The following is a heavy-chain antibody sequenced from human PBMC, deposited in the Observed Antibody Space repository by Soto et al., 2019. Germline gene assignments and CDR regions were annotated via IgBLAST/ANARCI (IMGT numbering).Heavy chain of an antibody. CDR2: IYYSGST. Sequence: SETLSLTCTVSGGSVSSGSYYWSWIRQPPGKGLEWIGYIYYSGSTNYNPSLKSRVTISVDTSKNQFSLKLSSVTAADTAVYYCARDNNYFWSGYYYYYGMDGWGQGNTVTVSS. D-gene: IGHD3-3*01. V-gene: IGHV4-61*01. CDR3: ARDNNYFWSGYYYYYGMDG. CDR1: GGSVSSGSYY. J-gene: IGHJ6*02.